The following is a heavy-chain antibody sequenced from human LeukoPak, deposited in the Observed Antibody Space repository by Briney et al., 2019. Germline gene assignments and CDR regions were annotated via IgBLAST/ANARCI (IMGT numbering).Heavy chain of an antibody. Sequence: PSETLSLTCTVSGGSISSSNYYWGWIRQPPGKGLEWIGNIYYSGSTYYNPSLKSRVTISVDTSKNQFSLKLSSVTAADTAVYYCASVARDSSGYHYFDYWGQGTLVTVS. CDR1: GGSISSSNYY. CDR2: IYYSGST. V-gene: IGHV4-39*01. J-gene: IGHJ4*02. D-gene: IGHD3-22*01. CDR3: ASVARDSSGYHYFDY.